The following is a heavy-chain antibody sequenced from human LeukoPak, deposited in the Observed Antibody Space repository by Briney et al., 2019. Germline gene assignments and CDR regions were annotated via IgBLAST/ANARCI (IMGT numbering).Heavy chain of an antibody. CDR2: IYYSGST. V-gene: IGHV4-59*08. CDR1: GGSISSYY. D-gene: IGHD6-19*01. CDR3: ARHYLQWLARSTNWFDP. Sequence: SETLSLTCTVSGGSISSYYWSWIRQPPGKGLEWIGYIYYSGSTNYNPSLKSRVTISVDTSKNQFSLKLSSVTAVDTAVYYCARHYLQWLARSTNWFDPWGQGTLVTVSS. J-gene: IGHJ5*02.